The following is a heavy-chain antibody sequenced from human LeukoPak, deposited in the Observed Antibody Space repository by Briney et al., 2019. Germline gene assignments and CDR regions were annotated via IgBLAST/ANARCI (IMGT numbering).Heavy chain of an antibody. V-gene: IGHV3-21*01. J-gene: IGHJ4*02. CDR2: ISRSGRDI. Sequence: GSLRLSCAASGFTFGAYAMNWVRQAPGKGLDWVSSISRSGRDIYYADSVKGRFTISRDNAKNTLYLQMNSLRADDTAVYYCTREISSGWYFLWGQGTLVTVSS. D-gene: IGHD6-19*01. CDR1: GFTFGAYA. CDR3: TREISSGWYFL.